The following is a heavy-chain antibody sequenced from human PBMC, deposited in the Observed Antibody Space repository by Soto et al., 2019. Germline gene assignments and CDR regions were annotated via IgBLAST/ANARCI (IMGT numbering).Heavy chain of an antibody. CDR2: ISGSGGST. Sequence: PGGSLRLSCAASGFTFSSYAMSWVRQAPGKGLEWVSAISGSGGSTYYADSVKGRFTISRDNSKNTLYLQMNSLRAEDTAVYYFAKDLNSRPPSHYYYMDVGGKGTTFTFPS. D-gene: IGHD2-21*01. J-gene: IGHJ6*03. CDR3: AKDLNSRPPSHYYYMDV. V-gene: IGHV3-23*01. CDR1: GFTFSSYA.